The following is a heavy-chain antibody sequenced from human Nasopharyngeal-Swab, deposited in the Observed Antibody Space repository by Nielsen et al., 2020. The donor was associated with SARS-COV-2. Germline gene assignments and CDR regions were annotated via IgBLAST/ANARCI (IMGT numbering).Heavy chain of an antibody. CDR1: GFTFSSYW. CDR2: VSSDGRNT. V-gene: IGHV3-74*01. CDR3: GRTLNGYFDL. Sequence: GESLKISCAASGFTFSSYWMHWVRQAPGKGLVWVSRVSSDGRNTNYADSVKGRFTISRDNSNNTLYLQMNSLRAEDPALYYGGRTLNGYFDLWGRGTLVAVSS. J-gene: IGHJ2*01.